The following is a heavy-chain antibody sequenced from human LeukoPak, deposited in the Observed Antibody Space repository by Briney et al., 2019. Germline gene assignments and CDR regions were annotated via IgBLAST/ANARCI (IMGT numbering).Heavy chain of an antibody. CDR3: ARGYCSSTSCYGAAFDI. CDR2: INHSGST. D-gene: IGHD2-2*01. CDR1: GGSFTGYS. V-gene: IGHV4-34*01. J-gene: IGHJ3*02. Sequence: SETLSLTCAVNGGSFTGYSWSWIRQPPGNGLEWIGEINHSGSTKYNPSLKSRVTISVDTSKKQLSLELSSMTAADTAVYYCARGYCSSTSCYGAAFDIWGQGTMVTVSS.